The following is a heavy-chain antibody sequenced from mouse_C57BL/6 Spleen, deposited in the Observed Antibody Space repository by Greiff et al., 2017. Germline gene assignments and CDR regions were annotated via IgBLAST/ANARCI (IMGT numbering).Heavy chain of an antibody. CDR1: GFTFSSYA. Sequence: EVMLVESGGGLVKPGGSLKLSCAASGFTFSSYAMSWVRQTPEKRLEWVATISDGGSYTYYPDNVKGRFTISRDTAKNNLYLQMSNLKSEDTAMYYCARERGFAYWGQGTLVTVSA. V-gene: IGHV5-4*03. J-gene: IGHJ3*01. CDR2: ISDGGSYT. CDR3: ARERGFAY.